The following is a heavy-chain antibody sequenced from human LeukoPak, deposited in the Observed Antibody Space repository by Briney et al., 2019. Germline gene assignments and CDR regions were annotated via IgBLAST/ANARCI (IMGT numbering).Heavy chain of an antibody. CDR1: GGSITSYY. V-gene: IGHV4-59*01. CDR3: ATSLSFRWLFPLDV. CDR2: DYYTGRT. D-gene: IGHD3-22*01. Sequence: AETLSLSCAVSGGSITSYYWSWIRQPPGKGLEWGGYDYYTGRTHHNPSLKSRVTISVHTSKTQFSPKLTSVPAADTAVYYCATSLSFRWLFPLDVWGKGTPVTVSS. J-gene: IGHJ6*04.